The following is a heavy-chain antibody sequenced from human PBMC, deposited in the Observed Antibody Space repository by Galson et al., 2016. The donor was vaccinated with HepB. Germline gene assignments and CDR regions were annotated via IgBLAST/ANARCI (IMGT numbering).Heavy chain of an antibody. CDR2: IRSKTYGATT. CDR1: GFTFGDYA. V-gene: IGHV3-49*03. Sequence: SLRLSCAASGFTFGDYAMSWFRQAPGMGLEWVGFIRSKTYGATTECAASVKGRFSISRDDSNSIAYLQMNSLKTEDTAVYYCSRATKLYYYDSSGYGYWGQGTLVTVSS. J-gene: IGHJ4*02. CDR3: SRATKLYYYDSSGYGY. D-gene: IGHD3-22*01.